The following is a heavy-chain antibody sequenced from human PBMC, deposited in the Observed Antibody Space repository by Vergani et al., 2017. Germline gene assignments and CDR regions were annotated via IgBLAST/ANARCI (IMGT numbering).Heavy chain of an antibody. CDR1: GFTFSSYA. Sequence: EVQLLESGGGLVQPGGSLRLSCAASGFTFSSYAMSWVRQAPGKGLEWVSAISGSGGSTYYADSVKGRFTISRDNTKNTLYLQMNSLRAEDTAVYYCAKDSRFGSGYYTSFDYWGQGTLVTVSS. V-gene: IGHV3-23*01. J-gene: IGHJ4*02. D-gene: IGHD3-3*01. CDR3: AKDSRFGSGYYTSFDY. CDR2: ISGSGGST.